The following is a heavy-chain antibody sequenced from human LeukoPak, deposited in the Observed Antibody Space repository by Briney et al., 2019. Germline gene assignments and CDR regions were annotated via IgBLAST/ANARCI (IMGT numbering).Heavy chain of an antibody. CDR3: VRGLRFGGGLDY. J-gene: IGHJ4*02. Sequence: GSLRLSCAASGFTFSFYTMSWVRQAPGKGLEWIGEINHSGSTNYDPSLKSRVTISIDTSKNQFSLKLTSMTAADTAVYYCVRGLRFGGGLDYWGQGTLVTASS. CDR1: GFTFSFYT. CDR2: INHSGST. D-gene: IGHD3-10*01. V-gene: IGHV4-34*01.